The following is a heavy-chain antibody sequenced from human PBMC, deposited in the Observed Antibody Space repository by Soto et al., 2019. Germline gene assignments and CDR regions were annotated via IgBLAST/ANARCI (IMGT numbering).Heavy chain of an antibody. V-gene: IGHV1-18*01. CDR3: ARHLNCISPSRYGDYYYRMDA. D-gene: IGHD2-2*01. J-gene: IGHJ6*02. CDR2: ISAYNGNT. CDR1: RYTFTSYS. Sequence: APVKVSCKAPRYTFTSYSICWVRQAPGKGLEWMGWISAYNGNTNYGQTLTGRVTMTTDTSTKTAYLELQSLGSGDRAVYCCARHLNCISPSRYGDYYYRMDAWGQGTPVPVSS.